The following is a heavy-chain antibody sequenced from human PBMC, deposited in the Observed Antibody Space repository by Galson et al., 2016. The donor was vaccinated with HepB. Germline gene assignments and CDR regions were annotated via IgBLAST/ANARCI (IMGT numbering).Heavy chain of an antibody. CDR1: GFTFRTSW. CDR2: INPDGSQT. CDR3: ARVGYNYGSGSYYNGDDWYFDL. D-gene: IGHD3-10*01. Sequence: SLRLSCAASGFTFRTSWMSWVRQPPGKGPEWVANINPDGSQTYYVDSVKGRFNISKDNAKNSLYLRMNSLRADGTAVYYCARVGYNYGSGSYYNGDDWYFDLWGRGTLVIVSS. V-gene: IGHV3-7*01. J-gene: IGHJ2*01.